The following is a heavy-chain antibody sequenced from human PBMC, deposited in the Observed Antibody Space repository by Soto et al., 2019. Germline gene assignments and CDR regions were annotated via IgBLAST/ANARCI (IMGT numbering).Heavy chain of an antibody. V-gene: IGHV2-5*02. J-gene: IGHJ6*02. CDR2: IYWGDDK. CDR3: SYLPCSGGSCYWSSFSGMDV. Sequence: QITLKESGPTLVKPTQTLTLTCTFSGFSLSTSGVGVAWIRQPPGKDLELLALIYWGDDKRYRPSLESRLTITKYTSKNPVVVTKTNIDSVDTATYYCSYLPCSGGSCYWSSFSGMDVWGRGTTVTVSS. D-gene: IGHD2-15*01. CDR1: GFSLSTSGVG.